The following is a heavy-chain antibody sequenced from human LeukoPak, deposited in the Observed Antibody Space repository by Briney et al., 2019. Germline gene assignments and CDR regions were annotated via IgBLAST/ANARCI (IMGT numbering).Heavy chain of an antibody. CDR3: AKDRSSTTVTTVDY. CDR2: INHSGST. J-gene: IGHJ4*02. Sequence: PSETLSLTCAVYGGSFSGYYWSWIRQPPGKGLEWIGEINHSGSTNYNPSLKSRVTISVDTSKNQFSLKLSSVTAEDTAVYYCAKDRSSTTVTTVDYWGQGTLVTVSS. V-gene: IGHV4-34*01. D-gene: IGHD4-17*01. CDR1: GGSFSGYY.